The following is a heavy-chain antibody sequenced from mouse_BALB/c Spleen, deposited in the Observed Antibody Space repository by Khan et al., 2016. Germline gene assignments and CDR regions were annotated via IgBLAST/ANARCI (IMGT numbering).Heavy chain of an antibody. CDR3: ARPNYGQDV. Sequence: EVKLLESGPGLVKPSQSLSLTCTVTGYSITSDYAWNWIRQFPGNKLEWMGYISYSGSTSYNPSLKSRISITRDTSKNQFFLQLTSVTTEDTATYYWARPNYGQDVWGAGTTVTVSS. D-gene: IGHD1-2*01. CDR2: ISYSGST. CDR1: GYSITSDYA. J-gene: IGHJ1*01. V-gene: IGHV3-2*02.